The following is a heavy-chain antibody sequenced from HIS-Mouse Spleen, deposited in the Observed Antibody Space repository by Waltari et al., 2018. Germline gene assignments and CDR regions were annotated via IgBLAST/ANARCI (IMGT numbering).Heavy chain of an antibody. J-gene: IGHJ4*02. V-gene: IGHV4-38-2*02. CDR2: IYHSGST. CDR1: GYAILSGYY. CDR3: ARGRYNIPVYFDY. Sequence: QVQLQESGPGLVKPSETLSLTCTVSGYAILSGYYWGWSRQPPGKGLEWFGSIYHSGSTYYNPSLKSRVTISVDTSKNHFSLKLSSVTAADTAVYYCARGRYNIPVYFDYWGQGTLVTVSS. D-gene: IGHD1-20*01.